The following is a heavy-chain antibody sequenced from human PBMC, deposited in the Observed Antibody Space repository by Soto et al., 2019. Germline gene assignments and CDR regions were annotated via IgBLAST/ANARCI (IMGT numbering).Heavy chain of an antibody. CDR1: GFTFSSYG. V-gene: IGHV3-33*01. J-gene: IGHJ4*02. CDR2: IWYDGSNK. D-gene: IGHD3-16*01. CDR3: ARDDHLFGTLPPPVVDY. Sequence: GGSLRLSCAASGFTFSSYGMHWVRQAPGKGLEWVAVIWYDGSNKYYADSVKGRFTISRDNSKNTLYLQMNSLRAEDTAVHYCARDDHLFGTLPPPVVDYWGQGTLVTVSS.